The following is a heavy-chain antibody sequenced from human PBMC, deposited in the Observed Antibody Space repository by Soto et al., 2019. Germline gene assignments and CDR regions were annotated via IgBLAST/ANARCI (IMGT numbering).Heavy chain of an antibody. Sequence: GGSLRLSCAASGFTFSSYAMSWVRQAPGKGLEWVSAISGSGGSTYYADSVKGRFTISRDNSKNTLYLQMNSLRAEDTAVYYCAKDRIRWDILTGFEGFDYWGQGTLVTVSS. CDR3: AKDRIRWDILTGFEGFDY. CDR2: ISGSGGST. V-gene: IGHV3-23*01. D-gene: IGHD3-9*01. J-gene: IGHJ4*02. CDR1: GFTFSSYA.